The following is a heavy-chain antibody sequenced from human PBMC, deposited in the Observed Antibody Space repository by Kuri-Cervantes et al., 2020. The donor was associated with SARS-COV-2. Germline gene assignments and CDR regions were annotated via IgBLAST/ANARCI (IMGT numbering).Heavy chain of an antibody. Sequence: SETLSLTCTVSGDSMNSGDFYWTWIRQPPGKGLEWIGYIHHSGSTFYSPSLRSRLTLSLDISKNQFSLRLSSVTAADTAVYYCASPRDWYYYGMDVWGQGTTVTVSS. D-gene: IGHD3/OR15-3a*01. CDR2: IHHSGST. CDR3: ASPRDWYYYGMDV. CDR1: GDSMNSGDFY. V-gene: IGHV4-30-4*01. J-gene: IGHJ6*02.